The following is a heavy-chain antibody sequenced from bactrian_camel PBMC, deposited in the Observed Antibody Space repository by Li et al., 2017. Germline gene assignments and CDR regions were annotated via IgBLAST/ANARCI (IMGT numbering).Heavy chain of an antibody. CDR2: IATGGGST. D-gene: IGHD5*01. CDR1: GYTYSRYC. Sequence: QVQLVESGGGTVQAGGSLRLSCAASGYTYSRYCMAWFRQAPGKEREGVAAIATGGGSTFYADSVKGRFIISQEHAENTLYLQMNNLKPEDTAMYYCAADSNLPEAVGMGWIPHGASFGYWGQGTQVTVS. J-gene: IGHJ6*01. CDR3: AADSNLPEAVGMGWIPHGASFGY. V-gene: IGHV3S1*01.